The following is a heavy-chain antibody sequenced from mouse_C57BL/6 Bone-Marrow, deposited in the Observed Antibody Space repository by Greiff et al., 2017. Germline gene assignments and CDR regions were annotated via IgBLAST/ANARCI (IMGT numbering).Heavy chain of an antibody. J-gene: IGHJ2*01. V-gene: IGHV14-4*01. Sequence: VQLQQSGAELVRPGASVKLSCTASGFNITDDYMHWVKQRPEQGLEWIGWIDPENGATEYAPKFQGKSTITADPSSNTAYLQRSSLPSEDTAVYYWTTDYDGSSYGYWGQGTTLTGSS. CDR1: GFNITDDY. CDR3: TTDYDGSSYGY. D-gene: IGHD1-1*01. CDR2: IDPENGAT.